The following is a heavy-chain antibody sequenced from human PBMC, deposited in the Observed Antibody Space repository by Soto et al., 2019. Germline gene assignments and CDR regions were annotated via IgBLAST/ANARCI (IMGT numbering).Heavy chain of an antibody. CDR2: IDSGDNT. CDR3: ARGGIEVAHDY. D-gene: IGHD6-19*01. CDR1: GFTVSTNF. J-gene: IGHJ4*02. Sequence: EVQLGESGGGLIQPGGSLRLSCAVSGFTVSTNFVSWVRHAPGQGLEWVSLIDSGDNTYYADSVKGRFTISRDNSKNTLYFQMNSLRAEDTAVYYCARGGIEVAHDYWGQGTLVTVSS. V-gene: IGHV3-53*01.